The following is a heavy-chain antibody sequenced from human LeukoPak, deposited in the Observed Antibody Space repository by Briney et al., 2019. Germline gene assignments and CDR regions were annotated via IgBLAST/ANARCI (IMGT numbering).Heavy chain of an antibody. CDR2: INTNSGDT. Sequence: GASVKVSCKASGYTFTGYYMHWVRQAPGQGLEWMGWINTNSGDTNYAQKFQGRVTMTRDTSISTAYMELSRLRSDDTAVYYCARDPQWELLLEFDYWGQGTLVTVSS. CDR3: ARDPQWELLLEFDY. CDR1: GYTFTGYY. D-gene: IGHD1-26*01. J-gene: IGHJ4*02. V-gene: IGHV1-2*02.